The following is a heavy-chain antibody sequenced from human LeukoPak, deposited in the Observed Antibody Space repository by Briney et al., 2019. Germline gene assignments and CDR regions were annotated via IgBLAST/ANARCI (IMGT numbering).Heavy chain of an antibody. Sequence: KPSETLSLTCTVSGGSISSGSFYWSWIRQPAGKGLEWIGRFYTSGSTNYNPSLKSRVTISVDTSKNQFSLRLSSVTAADTAVYYCARSSYGSSGSYEYFRHWGQGTLVTVSS. D-gene: IGHD3-10*01. J-gene: IGHJ1*01. CDR1: GGSISSGSFY. CDR2: FYTSGST. V-gene: IGHV4-61*02. CDR3: ARSSYGSSGSYEYFRH.